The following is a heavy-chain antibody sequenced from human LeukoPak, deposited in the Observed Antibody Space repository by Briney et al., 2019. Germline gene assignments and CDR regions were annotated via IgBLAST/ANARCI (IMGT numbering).Heavy chain of an antibody. CDR1: GFTFSSYG. CDR3: AKDKYGYENLYYFDW. CDR2: ISYDGSNK. D-gene: IGHD5-12*01. J-gene: IGHJ4*02. Sequence: GRSLRLSCAASGFTFSSYGMHWVRQAPGKGLEWVAVISYDGSNKYYADSVKGRFTISRDNSKNTLYLQMNSLRAEDTAVYYCAKDKYGYENLYYFDWWGQGSLLTVYS. V-gene: IGHV3-30*18.